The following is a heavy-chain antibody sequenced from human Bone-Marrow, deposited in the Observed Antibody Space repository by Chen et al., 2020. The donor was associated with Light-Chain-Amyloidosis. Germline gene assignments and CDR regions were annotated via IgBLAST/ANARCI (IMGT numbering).Heavy chain of an antibody. V-gene: IGHV3-23*01. CDR1: GFSFSNFA. Sequence: EVQLLESGGGLIQPGGSLRLSCAASGFSFSNFAMTWVRQAPGKGLEWVSAISGDSSNTYDAGSVKGRFTISRDNSKSTLYVQMSSLRVEDTAIYYCAKGRNSGQCQIHDWGQGALVTVSS. CDR2: ISGDSSNT. J-gene: IGHJ4*02. CDR3: AKGRNSGQCQIHD. D-gene: IGHD5-12*01.